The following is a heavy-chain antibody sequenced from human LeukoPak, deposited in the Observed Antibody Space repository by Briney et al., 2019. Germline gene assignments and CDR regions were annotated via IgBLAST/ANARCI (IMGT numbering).Heavy chain of an antibody. CDR3: AKRGTRATHGMDV. J-gene: IGHJ6*02. CDR2: VWYDGKNK. D-gene: IGHD3-16*01. CDR1: GFTFSSYG. V-gene: IGHV3-33*06. Sequence: GGSLRLSCAASGFTFSSYGIHWVRQAPGKGLEGVAVVWYDGKNKFYGDSVKGRFTISRDNSKNTVDLQMNSLRVEDTAVYYCAKRGTRATHGMDVWGQGTTVTVSS.